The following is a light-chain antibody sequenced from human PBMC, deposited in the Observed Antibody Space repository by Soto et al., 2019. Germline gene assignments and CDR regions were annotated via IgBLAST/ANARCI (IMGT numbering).Light chain of an antibody. Sequence: QLVLTQSPSASASLGASVKLTCTLSSGHSSYAIAWHQQQPEKGPRYLMKVNSDGSHNKGDGIPDRFSGSSSGAERYLTISSLQSEDEADYYCQTWGTAIRVFGGETKLTVL. CDR3: QTWGTAIRV. J-gene: IGLJ2*01. CDR1: SGHSSYA. CDR2: VNSDGSH. V-gene: IGLV4-69*01.